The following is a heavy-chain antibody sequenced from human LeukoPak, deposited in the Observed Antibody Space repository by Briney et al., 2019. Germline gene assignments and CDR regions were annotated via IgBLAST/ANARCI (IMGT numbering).Heavy chain of an antibody. CDR2: IYSGGST. CDR3: ARDSSSWDAFDI. J-gene: IGHJ3*02. Sequence: PGGSLRLSCAASGFTVSSNYMSWVRQAPGKGLEWVSVIYSGGSTYYADSVKGRFTISRDNPKNTLYLQMNSLRAEDTAVYYCARDSSSWDAFDIWPRDNGHRLF. V-gene: IGHV3-66*01. CDR1: GFTVSSNY. D-gene: IGHD6-13*01.